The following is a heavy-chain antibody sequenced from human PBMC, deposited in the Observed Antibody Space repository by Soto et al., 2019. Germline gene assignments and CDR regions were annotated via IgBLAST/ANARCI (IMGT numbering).Heavy chain of an antibody. D-gene: IGHD5-12*01. Sequence: PSETLSLTCTVSGGSITSSDSYWSWIRQPPGTGLEWIGYIKPGGRTYYNSSLKSRLILSLDTSKNQSSLRLSSINAADTAVYFCASFSAVAKDSGVYAWGQRTTLTVSS. CDR2: IKPGGRT. CDR3: ASFSAVAKDSGVYA. CDR1: GGSITSSDSY. J-gene: IGHJ6*02. V-gene: IGHV4-30-4*01.